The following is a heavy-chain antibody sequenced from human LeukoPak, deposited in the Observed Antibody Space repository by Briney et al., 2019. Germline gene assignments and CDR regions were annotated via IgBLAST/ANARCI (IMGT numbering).Heavy chain of an antibody. J-gene: IGHJ6*02. V-gene: IGHV4-34*01. CDR2: INHSGST. CDR3: ARGIVVVPAAILRVNYYYGMDV. CDR1: GGSFSGYY. Sequence: KPSETLSLTCAVYGGSFSGYYWSWIRQPPGKGLEWSGEINHSGSTNYNPSLKSRVTISVDTSKNQFSLKLSSVTAADTAVYYCARGIVVVPAAILRVNYYYGMDVWGQGTTVTVSS. D-gene: IGHD2-2*02.